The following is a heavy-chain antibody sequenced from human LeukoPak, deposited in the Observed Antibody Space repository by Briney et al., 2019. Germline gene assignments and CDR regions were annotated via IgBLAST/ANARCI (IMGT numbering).Heavy chain of an antibody. J-gene: IGHJ4*02. D-gene: IGHD1-26*01. CDR1: GASITNYY. CDR2: IYYSGNT. CDR3: ARGGSYSAYLDY. V-gene: IGHV4-59*01. Sequence: SETLSLTCSVSGASITNYYWSWIRQAPGKGLEWIGYIYYSGNTNTYNPSLKSRATISLYTSRKYFSLELRSVTAADTAVYYCARGGSYSAYLDYWGQGALVIVSS.